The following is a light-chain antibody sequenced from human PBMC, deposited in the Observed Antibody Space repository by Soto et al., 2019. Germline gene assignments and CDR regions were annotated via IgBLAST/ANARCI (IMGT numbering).Light chain of an antibody. CDR1: QSVTSSY. CDR2: DAS. Sequence: EIVLTQSPGTLSLSPGEKATLSWRASQSVTSSYLAWYHQKPGQAPRLLIYDASNRATGIPDRFSGSGSGTDFTLTISRLEPEDFAVYYCQQYGSSPRTFGQGTKVDIK. CDR3: QQYGSSPRT. J-gene: IGKJ1*01. V-gene: IGKV3-20*01.